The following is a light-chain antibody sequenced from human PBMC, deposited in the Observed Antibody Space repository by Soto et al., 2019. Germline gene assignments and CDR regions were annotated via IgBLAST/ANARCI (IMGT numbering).Light chain of an antibody. CDR2: YVD. V-gene: IGLV2-14*03. CDR1: SRDVGAYDY. Sequence: QSFLTQPASVSGSPGQSITISCTGTSRDVGAYDYVSWYLQYPDKAPQLLIYYVDHRPSGVSSRFSGSKSGNTASLTISGLQAEDEGDYYCCSYADGSIYFFGTGTKLTVL. CDR3: CSYADGSIYF. J-gene: IGLJ1*01.